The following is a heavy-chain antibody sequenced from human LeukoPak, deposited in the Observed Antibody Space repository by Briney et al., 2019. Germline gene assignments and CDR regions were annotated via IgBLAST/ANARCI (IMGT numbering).Heavy chain of an antibody. CDR2: ISGYNGNT. Sequence: GASVRVSCKVSGYTFTTSGTSWVRQAPGQGLEWMGWISGYNGNTDYAQKFQGRVTMTTDISTSTAYMELRSLRSDDTAVYYCARDVAAAGVDPWGQGTLVIVSS. D-gene: IGHD6-13*01. CDR1: GYTFTTSG. J-gene: IGHJ5*02. CDR3: ARDVAAAGVDP. V-gene: IGHV1-18*01.